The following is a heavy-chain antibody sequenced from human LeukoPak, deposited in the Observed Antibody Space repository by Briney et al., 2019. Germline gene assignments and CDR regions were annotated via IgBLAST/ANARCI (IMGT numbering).Heavy chain of an antibody. D-gene: IGHD3-16*02. J-gene: IGHJ4*02. CDR2: INHSGST. CDR3: AVDYDYVWGSYRSLDY. V-gene: IGHV4-34*01. CDR1: GGSFSGYY. Sequence: SETLSLTCAVYGGSFSGYYWSWIRQPPGKGLEWIGEINHSGSTNYNPSLKSRVPISVDTSKNQFSLKLSSVTAADTAVYYCAVDYDYVWGSYRSLDYWGQGTLVTVSS.